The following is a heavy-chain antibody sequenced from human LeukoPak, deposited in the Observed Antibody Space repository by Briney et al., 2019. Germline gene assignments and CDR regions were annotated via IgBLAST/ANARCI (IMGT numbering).Heavy chain of an antibody. Sequence: SETLSLTCTVSGVSITNYYWNWMRQSPEKGLEWIGYSHYSGATNYNPSLKSRVTISVDTSKNQFSLKLSSVTAADTAVYYCAREGGSIQLRSYYFDYWGQGTLVTVSS. V-gene: IGHV4-59*01. J-gene: IGHJ4*02. D-gene: IGHD5-18*01. CDR1: GVSITNYY. CDR3: AREGGSIQLRSYYFDY. CDR2: SHYSGAT.